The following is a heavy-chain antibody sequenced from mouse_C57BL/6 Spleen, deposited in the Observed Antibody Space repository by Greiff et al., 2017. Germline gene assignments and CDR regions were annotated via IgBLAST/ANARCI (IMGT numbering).Heavy chain of an antibody. CDR2: IWGDGST. J-gene: IGHJ3*01. CDR3: AKQGTYCDWGWFAY. D-gene: IGHD2-4*01. V-gene: IGHV2-3*01. Sequence: VKVVESGPGLVAPSQSLSITCTVSGFSLTSYGVSWVRQPPGKGLEWLGVIWGDGSTNYHSALISRLSISKDNSKSQVFLKLNSLQTDDTATYYCAKQGTYCDWGWFAYWGQGTLVTVSA. CDR1: GFSLTSYG.